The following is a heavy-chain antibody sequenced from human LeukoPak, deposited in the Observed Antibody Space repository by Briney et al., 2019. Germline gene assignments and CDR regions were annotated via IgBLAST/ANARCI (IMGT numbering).Heavy chain of an antibody. CDR2: IIPILGIA. D-gene: IGHD3-22*01. CDR1: GGTFSSYT. V-gene: IGHV1-69*02. J-gene: IGHJ5*02. Sequence: ASVKVSCKASGGTFSSYTISWVRQAPGQGLEWMGRIIPILGIANYAQKFQGRVTITADKSTSTAYMELSSLRSEDTAVYYCARGGYPPGNWFDPWGQGTLVTVSS. CDR3: ARGGYPPGNWFDP.